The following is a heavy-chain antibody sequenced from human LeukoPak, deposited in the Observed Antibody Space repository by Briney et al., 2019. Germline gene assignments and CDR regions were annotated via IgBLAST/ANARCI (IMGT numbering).Heavy chain of an antibody. CDR2: IYYSGST. Sequence: SETPSLTCSVSGDSFSNTYYYWSWIRQPPGKGLEWIGYIYYSGSTNYNPSLKSRVTISVDTSKNQFSLKLSSVTAADTAVYYCAREAYYDSSGYYPDAFDIWGQGTMVTVSS. J-gene: IGHJ3*02. CDR3: AREAYYDSSGYYPDAFDI. CDR1: GDSFSNTYYY. D-gene: IGHD3-22*01. V-gene: IGHV4-61*01.